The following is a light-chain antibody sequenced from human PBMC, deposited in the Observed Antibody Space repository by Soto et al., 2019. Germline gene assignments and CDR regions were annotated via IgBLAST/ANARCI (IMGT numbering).Light chain of an antibody. CDR2: KAS. CDR3: QQYNSDPWT. CDR1: QSISSW. V-gene: IGKV1-5*03. Sequence: DIQMTQSPSTLSASVGDRVTITCRASQSISSWLAWYQQKPGKAPKLLIYKASNLESGVPSRFSGSGSGTEFPLTISSRQPDDYATYYCQQYNSDPWTFGRGSKVEI. J-gene: IGKJ1*01.